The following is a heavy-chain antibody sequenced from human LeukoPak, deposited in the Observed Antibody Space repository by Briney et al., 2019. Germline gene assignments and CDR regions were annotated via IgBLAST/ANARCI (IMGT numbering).Heavy chain of an antibody. V-gene: IGHV3-48*04. J-gene: IGHJ3*02. D-gene: IGHD2-8*01. Sequence: HAGGSLRLSCEASGFIFSDYSMNWVRQAPGKGLEWVSYISGSGIKHYADSVKGRFTISRDNAKNSLYLQMNSLRVEDTAVYYCAREDTGVAFDIWGQGTTVTV. CDR2: ISGSGIK. CDR1: GFIFSDYS. CDR3: AREDTGVAFDI.